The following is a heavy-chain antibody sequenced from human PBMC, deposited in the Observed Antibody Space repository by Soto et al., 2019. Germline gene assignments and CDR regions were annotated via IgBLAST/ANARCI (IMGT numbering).Heavy chain of an antibody. CDR3: ARRQISPPTRGAASARGGMDV. CDR2: IWNDGNGY. J-gene: IGHJ6*02. CDR1: GFNFNNYG. Sequence: QVQLVESGGGVVQPGRSLRLSCAAAGFNFNNYGMHWVRQAPGKGLEGVAVIWNDGNGYYYANSVKGRFTISRDNSKNTLYLQMRSLRAEDTAVYYCARRQISPPTRGAASARGGMDVWGQGTTVTVSS. D-gene: IGHD6-13*01. V-gene: IGHV3-33*01.